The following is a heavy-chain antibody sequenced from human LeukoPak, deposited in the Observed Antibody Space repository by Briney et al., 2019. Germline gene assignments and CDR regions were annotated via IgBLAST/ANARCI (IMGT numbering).Heavy chain of an antibody. CDR2: IIPILGIA. D-gene: IGHD3-3*01. Sequence: GASVKVSCKASGYTFTSYYMHWVRQAPGQGLEWMGRIIPILGIANYAQKFQGRVTITADKSTSTAYMELSSLRSEDTAVYYCARDSLLRVVIIDYGMDVWGQGTTVTVSS. CDR3: ARDSLLRVVIIDYGMDV. V-gene: IGHV1-69*04. J-gene: IGHJ6*02. CDR1: GYTFTSYY.